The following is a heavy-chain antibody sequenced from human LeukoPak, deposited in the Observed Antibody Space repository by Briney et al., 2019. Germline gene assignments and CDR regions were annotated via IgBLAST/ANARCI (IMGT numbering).Heavy chain of an antibody. CDR1: RFTFSNAW. D-gene: IGHD3-22*01. J-gene: IGHJ4*02. CDR3: TTGGAYDSSGYYPIDY. Sequence: GGSLRLSCAASRFTFSNAWMSWVRQAPGKGLEWVGRIKSKTDGGTTDYAAPVKGRFTISRDDSKNTLYLQMNSLKTEDTAVYYCTTGGAYDSSGYYPIDYWGQGTLVTVSS. CDR2: IKSKTDGGTT. V-gene: IGHV3-15*01.